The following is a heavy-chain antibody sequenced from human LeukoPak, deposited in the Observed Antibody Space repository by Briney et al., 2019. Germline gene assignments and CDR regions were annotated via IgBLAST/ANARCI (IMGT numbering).Heavy chain of an antibody. V-gene: IGHV3-7*01. D-gene: IGHD7-27*01. CDR1: GFTFSSYW. Sequence: GRSLRLSCAASGFTFSSYWMSWVRQAPGKGLEWVASIDQDGSDKFSVDSVKGRFTISRDNARNSMYLQMNSLRAEDTAVYYCARATLGWFDPWGQGTLVTVSS. CDR2: IDQDGSDK. J-gene: IGHJ5*02. CDR3: ARATLGWFDP.